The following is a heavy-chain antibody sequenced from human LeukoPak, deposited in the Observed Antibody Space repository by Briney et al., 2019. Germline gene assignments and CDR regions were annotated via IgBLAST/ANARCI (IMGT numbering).Heavy chain of an antibody. J-gene: IGHJ3*02. CDR2: IYSGGST. CDR3: ARGGAGATLRAFDI. Sequence: PGGSLRLSCAASGVNVSRIYMGWVRQAPGKGPEWVSAIYSGGSTFYPDSLKGRFIISRDSAKNTLILQMNRLRDDDKCRYYCARGGAGATLRAFDIWGQGTLVTVSS. CDR1: GVNVSRIY. V-gene: IGHV3-53*01. D-gene: IGHD1-26*01.